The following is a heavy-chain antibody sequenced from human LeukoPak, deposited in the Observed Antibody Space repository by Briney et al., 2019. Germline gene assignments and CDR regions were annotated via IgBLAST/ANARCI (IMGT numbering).Heavy chain of an antibody. CDR3: ASDKGHCSTTNCFTRGNYFDY. CDR1: GFTFSSYA. V-gene: IGHV3-23*01. D-gene: IGHD2-2*02. J-gene: IGHJ4*02. CDR2: INYNGDDT. Sequence: GRSLRLSCAASGFTFSSYAMSWVRQAPGKGLEWVSSINYNGDDTFYADSVKGRFTISRDNSKNTLYLQLHSLRAEDTAVYYCASDKGHCSTTNCFTRGNYFDYWGQGSLVTVSS.